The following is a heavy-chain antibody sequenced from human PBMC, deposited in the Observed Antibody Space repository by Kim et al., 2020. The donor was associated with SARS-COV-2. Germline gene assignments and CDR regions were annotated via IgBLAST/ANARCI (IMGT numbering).Heavy chain of an antibody. CDR2: INHSGST. CDR3: ARGAGDRSGYDAFDT. CDR1: GGSFSGYY. Sequence: SETLSLTCAVYGGSFSGYYWSWIRQPPGKGLEWIGEINHSGSTNYNPSLKSRVTISVDTSKNQFSLKLSSVTAADTAVYYCARGAGDRSGYDAFDTWGQGTMVTVSS. D-gene: IGHD7-27*01. J-gene: IGHJ3*02. V-gene: IGHV4-34*01.